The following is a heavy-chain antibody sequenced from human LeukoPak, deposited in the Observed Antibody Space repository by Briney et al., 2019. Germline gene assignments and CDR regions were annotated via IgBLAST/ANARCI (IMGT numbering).Heavy chain of an antibody. J-gene: IGHJ5*02. CDR3: ATSDTVSTYNWFDP. D-gene: IGHD5/OR15-5a*01. CDR2: IRYSGST. Sequence: NPSETLSLTCNVSGGSISSNTYFWGWIRRPPGKGLEWIGSIRYSGSTYYNPSLKSRVTISVDTSKNQFSLNLSSLTAADTAVYYCATSDTVSTYNWFDPWGQGTLVTVCS. CDR1: GGSISSNTYF. V-gene: IGHV4-39*01.